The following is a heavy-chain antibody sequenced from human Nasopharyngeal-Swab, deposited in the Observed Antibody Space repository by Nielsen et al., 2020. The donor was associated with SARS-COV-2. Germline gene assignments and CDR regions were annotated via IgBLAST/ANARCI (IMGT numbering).Heavy chain of an antibody. CDR1: GYTFTSYG. CDR3: AREGENLLVPAAMVGWDYYYYGMDV. Sequence: ASVQVSCKAAGYTFTSYGISWVRQAPGQGLEWMVWISAYNGNTNYAQKLQGRVTMTTDTSTSTAYMELRSLRSDDTAVYYCAREGENLLVPAAMVGWDYYYYGMDVWGQGTTVTVSS. CDR2: ISAYNGNT. J-gene: IGHJ6*02. V-gene: IGHV1-18*01. D-gene: IGHD2-2*01.